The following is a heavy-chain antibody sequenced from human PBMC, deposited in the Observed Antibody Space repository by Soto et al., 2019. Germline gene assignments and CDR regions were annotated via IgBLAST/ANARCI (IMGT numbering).Heavy chain of an antibody. Sequence: PGESLKISCKGSGYSFTSYWIGWVRQMPGKGLEWMGIIYPGDSDTRYSPSFQGQVTISADKSISTAYLQWSSLKASDTAMYYCARHVYSSGWYYYYGMDVWGQGTTVTVSS. CDR3: ARHVYSSGWYYYYGMDV. V-gene: IGHV5-51*01. CDR1: GYSFTSYW. CDR2: IYPGDSDT. J-gene: IGHJ6*02. D-gene: IGHD6-19*01.